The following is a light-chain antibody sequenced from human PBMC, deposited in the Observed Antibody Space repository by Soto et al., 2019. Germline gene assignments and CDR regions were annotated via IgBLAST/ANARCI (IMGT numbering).Light chain of an antibody. CDR3: QQYNSWPLGT. J-gene: IGKJ4*01. Sequence: EIVMTQSPATLSVSPGERATLSCRASQSVRSNLVWYQHKPGQAPRLLISGASTRATGIPARFSGSGSGTEFTLTISSLQSEDFAVYYCQQYNSWPLGTFGGGTKVDIK. CDR2: GAS. V-gene: IGKV3-15*01. CDR1: QSVRSN.